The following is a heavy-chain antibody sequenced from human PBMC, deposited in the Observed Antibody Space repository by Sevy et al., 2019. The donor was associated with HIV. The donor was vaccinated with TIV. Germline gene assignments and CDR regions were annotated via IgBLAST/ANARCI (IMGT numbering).Heavy chain of an antibody. J-gene: IGHJ4*02. CDR3: ARHSGNYYYFDY. D-gene: IGHD1-26*01. CDR2: IHHSGGT. Sequence: SETLSLTCAVSADSISSGYYWGWIRQSPGKGLEWIGSIHHSGGTYFNPSLRSRLTISVETSKNEFSLKLGSVTAADTAVYYCARHSGNYYYFDYWGQGTLVTVSS. V-gene: IGHV4-38-2*01. CDR1: ADSISSGYY.